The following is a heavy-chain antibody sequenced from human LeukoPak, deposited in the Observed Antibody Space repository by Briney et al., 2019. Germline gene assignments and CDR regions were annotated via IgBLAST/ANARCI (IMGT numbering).Heavy chain of an antibody. Sequence: GGSLRLSCAASGFTVSSNYMSWVRQAPGKGLEGVSVIYSGGSTYYADSVKGRFTISRDNSKNTLYLQMNSLRAEDTAVYYCASSGGDSSGYYYFQHWGQGTLVTVSS. CDR3: ASSGGDSSGYYYFQH. J-gene: IGHJ1*01. D-gene: IGHD3-22*01. CDR1: GFTVSSNY. V-gene: IGHV3-53*01. CDR2: IYSGGST.